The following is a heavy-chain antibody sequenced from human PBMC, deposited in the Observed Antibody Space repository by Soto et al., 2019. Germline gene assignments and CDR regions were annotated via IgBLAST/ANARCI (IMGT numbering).Heavy chain of an antibody. CDR2: INSDGSST. D-gene: IGHD6-13*01. J-gene: IGHJ6*02. CDR3: AREQQSYYYGMDV. CDR1: GFTFGSYW. Sequence: GGSLRLSCAASGFTFGSYWTHWVRQAPGKGLVWVSRINSDGSSTSYADSVKGRFTISRDNAKNTLYLQMNSLRAEDTAVYYCAREQQSYYYGMDVWGQGTTVTVSS. V-gene: IGHV3-74*01.